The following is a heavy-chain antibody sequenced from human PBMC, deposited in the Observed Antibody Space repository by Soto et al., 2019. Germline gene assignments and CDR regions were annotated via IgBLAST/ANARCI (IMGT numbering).Heavy chain of an antibody. Sequence: SCATSVFTFSIYVMYGVRQEPRKGLHCVGATSHDRSNKYYAASVKGRFTISRDNSKNTLYLQMNSLRAEDTAVYYCANLEGIQRTSPFQHWGQGTLVTVSS. D-gene: IGHD1-1*01. J-gene: IGHJ1*01. V-gene: IGHV3-30*18. CDR1: VFTFSIYV. CDR2: TSHDRSNK. CDR3: ANLEGIQRTSPFQH.